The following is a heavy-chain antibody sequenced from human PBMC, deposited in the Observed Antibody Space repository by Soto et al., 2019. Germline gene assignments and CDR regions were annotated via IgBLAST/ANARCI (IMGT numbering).Heavy chain of an antibody. CDR1: GGSITNYY. V-gene: IGHV4-59*12. Sequence: SETLSLTCTVSGGSITNYYWNWIRQTPGKGLEWIADLFYSGITNSNPSLRSRVTISVDRSKNQFSLRLSSVTAADTAVYYCARDQLEGNWFDPWGQGTLVTVSS. CDR2: LFYSGIT. D-gene: IGHD1-1*01. CDR3: ARDQLEGNWFDP. J-gene: IGHJ5*02.